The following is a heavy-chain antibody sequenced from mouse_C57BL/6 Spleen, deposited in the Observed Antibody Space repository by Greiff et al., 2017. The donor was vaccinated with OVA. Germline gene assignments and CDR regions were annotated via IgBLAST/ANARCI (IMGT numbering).Heavy chain of an antibody. D-gene: IGHD2-4*01. CDR1: GYAFTNYL. V-gene: IGHV1-54*01. J-gene: IGHJ3*01. CDR3: ARGGYDYDGWCAY. CDR2: INPGSGGT. Sequence: QVQLQQSGAELVRPGTSVKVSCKASGYAFTNYLIEWVKQRPGQGLEWIGVINPGSGGTNYNEKFKGKATLTADKSSSTAYMQLSSLTSEDSAVYFCARGGYDYDGWCAYWGQGTLVTVSA.